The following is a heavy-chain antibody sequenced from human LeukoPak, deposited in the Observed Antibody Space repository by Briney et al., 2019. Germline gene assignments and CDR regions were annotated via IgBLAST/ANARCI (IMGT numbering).Heavy chain of an antibody. J-gene: IGHJ4*02. CDR2: IHYSGNT. V-gene: IGHV4-59*01. Sequence: PSETLSLTCSVSGGSIITYYWTWIRQPPGKGLEWIGYIHYSGNTNSNPSLKSRVTMSVDMSKSQFSLKLASVTPADTAVYYCASKAVAGTADFDYWGQGTLVTVSS. CDR3: ASKAVAGTADFDY. D-gene: IGHD6-19*01. CDR1: GGSIITYY.